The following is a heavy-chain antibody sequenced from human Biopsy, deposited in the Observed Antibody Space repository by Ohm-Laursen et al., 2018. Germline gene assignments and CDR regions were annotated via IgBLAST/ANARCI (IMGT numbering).Heavy chain of an antibody. Sequence: SDTLSLTCTVSDGSINSYYWNWIRQPPGKRLEWIGNIYYSGSTNFNPSLKSRVTISVDTSKNQFSLKLSSVTAADTAVYFCARGSSYGYDFDYWGQGTLGAVSS. D-gene: IGHD5-18*01. CDR2: IYYSGST. CDR1: DGSINSYY. J-gene: IGHJ4*02. V-gene: IGHV4-59*07. CDR3: ARGSSYGYDFDY.